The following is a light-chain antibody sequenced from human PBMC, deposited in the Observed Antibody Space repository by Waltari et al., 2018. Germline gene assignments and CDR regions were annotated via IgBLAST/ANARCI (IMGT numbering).Light chain of an antibody. CDR2: DAS. CDR1: QSFTRY. V-gene: IGKV3-20*01. Sequence: IVLTQSPGTLSLSPGERATLSCRASQSFTRYLAWYQHKPGQAPRLLIYDASTRAAGIADRFSGSGFGTDFTLTISRLEPEDSAVYYCQHYVRLPVTFGQGTKVEIK. CDR3: QHYVRLPVT. J-gene: IGKJ1*01.